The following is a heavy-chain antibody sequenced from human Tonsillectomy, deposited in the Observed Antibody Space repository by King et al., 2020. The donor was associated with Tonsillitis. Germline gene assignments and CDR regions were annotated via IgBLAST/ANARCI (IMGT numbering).Heavy chain of an antibody. CDR3: ARDGAYCRSTSCY. D-gene: IGHD2-2*01. CDR1: GFTFSSYW. V-gene: IGHV3-7*01. Sequence: VQLVESGGGLVQPGGSLRLSCAASGFTFSSYWMTWVRQAPGKGLEWVANINQDGSEKYYVDSVKGRFPVSSDNAKNSLYLQMNSLRAEDTAVYYCARDGAYCRSTSCYWGQGTLVTVSS. J-gene: IGHJ4*02. CDR2: INQDGSEK.